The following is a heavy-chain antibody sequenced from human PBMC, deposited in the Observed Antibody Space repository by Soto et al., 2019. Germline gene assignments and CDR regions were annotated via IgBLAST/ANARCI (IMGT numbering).Heavy chain of an antibody. CDR1: GFTFSSYA. D-gene: IGHD5-18*01. J-gene: IGHJ6*02. V-gene: IGHV3-23*01. Sequence: PVGSLRLSCAASGFTFSSYAMSWVRQAPGKGLEWVSAISGSGGSTYYADSVKGRFTISRDNSKNTLYLQMNSLRAEDTAVYYCAKDRVQLWSYPYYYYGMDVWGQGTTVTVSS. CDR3: AKDRVQLWSYPYYYYGMDV. CDR2: ISGSGGST.